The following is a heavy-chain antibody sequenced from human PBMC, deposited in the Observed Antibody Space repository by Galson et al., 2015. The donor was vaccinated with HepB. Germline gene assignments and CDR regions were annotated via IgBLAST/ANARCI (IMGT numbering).Heavy chain of an antibody. D-gene: IGHD3-22*01. J-gene: IGHJ4*02. CDR2: ITGSGSST. CDR3: AKRDYSDSSTDSPLFEN. Sequence: SLRLSCAASGFTFSNYAMSWVRQVPGKGLERVSGITGSGSSTYYADSVKGRFTISRDNSKNALYLQMNSLRAEDTAVYYCAKRDYSDSSTDSPLFENWGQGSLVTVSS. V-gene: IGHV3-23*01. CDR1: GFTFSNYA.